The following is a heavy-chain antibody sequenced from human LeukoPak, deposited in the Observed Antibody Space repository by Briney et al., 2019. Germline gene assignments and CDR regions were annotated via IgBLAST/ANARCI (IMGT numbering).Heavy chain of an antibody. CDR1: GGTFSSYA. V-gene: IGHV1-69*04. Sequence: SVKVSCKASGGTFSSYAISWVRQAPGQGLEWMGRIIPILGIANYAQKFQGRVTITADKSTSTAYMELSSLRSEDTAVYYCASTIMVRGVINFDCWGQGTLVTVSS. J-gene: IGHJ4*02. CDR2: IIPILGIA. CDR3: ASTIMVRGVINFDC. D-gene: IGHD3-10*01.